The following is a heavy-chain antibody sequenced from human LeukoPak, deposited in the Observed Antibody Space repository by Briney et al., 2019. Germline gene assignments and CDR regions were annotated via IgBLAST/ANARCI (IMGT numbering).Heavy chain of an antibody. CDR2: ISWNSGSI. CDR3: AKGHITMVRGGDWFDP. V-gene: IGHV3-9*01. CDR1: GFTFDDYA. D-gene: IGHD3-10*01. Sequence: GRSLRLSCAASGFTFDDYAMHWVRQAPGKGLEWVSGISWNSGSIGYADSVKGRFTISRDNAKNSLYLQMNSLRAEDTALYYCAKGHITMVRGGDWFDPWGQGTLVTVSS. J-gene: IGHJ5*02.